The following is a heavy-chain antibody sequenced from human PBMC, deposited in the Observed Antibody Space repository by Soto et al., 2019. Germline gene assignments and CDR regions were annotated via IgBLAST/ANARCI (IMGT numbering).Heavy chain of an antibody. CDR2: IYYSGNT. Sequence: WTWIRQHPGKGLEWIGYIYYSGNTYYNPSLKSRVTISVDTSKNQFSLKLSSVTAADTAVYYCARDQGFGKLLSNWFDPWGQGTLVTVSS. J-gene: IGHJ5*02. D-gene: IGHD3-10*01. CDR3: ARDQGFGKLLSNWFDP. V-gene: IGHV4-31*02.